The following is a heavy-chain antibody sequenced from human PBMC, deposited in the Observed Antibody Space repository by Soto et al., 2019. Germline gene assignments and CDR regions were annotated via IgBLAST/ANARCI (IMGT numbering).Heavy chain of an antibody. CDR2: IYYSGST. CDR3: AVGDDYFDY. Sequence: SSGTLSLTCTVSGGSISRYYWRWIRQPPGKGLEWIGYIYYSGSTNYNPSLKSRVTISVDTSKNQFSLKLSSVTAADTAVYYCAVGDDYFDYWGQGTLVTVSS. V-gene: IGHV4-59*08. D-gene: IGHD4-17*01. J-gene: IGHJ4*02. CDR1: GGSISRYY.